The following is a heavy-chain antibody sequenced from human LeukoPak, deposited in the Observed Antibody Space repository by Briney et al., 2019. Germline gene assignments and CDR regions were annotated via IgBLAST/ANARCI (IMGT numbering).Heavy chain of an antibody. J-gene: IGHJ4*02. D-gene: IGHD2-2*01. CDR2: ICGSGGST. Sequence: GSLRLFCAGSGFNFSSYAMSWVRQAPGEGLEWGSAICGSGGSTYYADSVKGRFTISRDNSENTLYLQMNSLRAEDTAVYYCAKLAHIVVVPAAIRFDYWGQGTLVTVSS. V-gene: IGHV3-23*01. CDR3: AKLAHIVVVPAAIRFDY. CDR1: GFNFSSYA.